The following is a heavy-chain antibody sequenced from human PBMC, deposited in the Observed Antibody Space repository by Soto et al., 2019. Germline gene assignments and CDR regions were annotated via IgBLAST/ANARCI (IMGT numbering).Heavy chain of an antibody. D-gene: IGHD5-12*01. V-gene: IGHV1-69*13. J-gene: IGHJ3*02. CDR3: ASRSQSTGYDDDASDI. CDR1: GGTFSSYA. Sequence: SVKVSCKASGGTFSSYAISRVRQAPGQGLEWMGGIIPIFGTANYAQKFQGRVTITADESTSTAYMELSSLRSEDTAVYYCASRSQSTGYDDDASDIWGQGTMVTVSS. CDR2: IIPIFGTA.